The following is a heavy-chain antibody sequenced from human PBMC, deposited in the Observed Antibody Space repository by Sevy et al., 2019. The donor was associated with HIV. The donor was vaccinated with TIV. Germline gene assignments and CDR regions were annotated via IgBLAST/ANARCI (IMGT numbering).Heavy chain of an antibody. J-gene: IGHJ6*02. V-gene: IGHV1-69*13. D-gene: IGHD3-10*01. Sequence: ASVKVSCKASGGTFSSYAISWVRQAPGQGLEWMGGIIPIFGTANYAQKFQGRVTITADESTSKAYMELSSLRSEDTAVYYCARARLLWFGETLYYYYYGMDVWGQGTTVTVSS. CDR1: GGTFSSYA. CDR2: IIPIFGTA. CDR3: ARARLLWFGETLYYYYYGMDV.